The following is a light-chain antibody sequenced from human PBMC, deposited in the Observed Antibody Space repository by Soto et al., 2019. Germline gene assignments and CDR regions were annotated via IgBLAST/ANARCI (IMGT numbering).Light chain of an antibody. CDR1: QSVSSN. V-gene: IGKV3-15*01. CDR2: GAS. J-gene: IGKJ4*01. Sequence: EIVMTQSPATLSVSPGERATLSCRASQSVSSNLAWYQQKPGQAPRILIYGASTRATGIPARFSGSGSWTEFSLTISSLQSEDFAVYYYQQYNNWPSLTFGGGTKVEIK. CDR3: QQYNNWPSLT.